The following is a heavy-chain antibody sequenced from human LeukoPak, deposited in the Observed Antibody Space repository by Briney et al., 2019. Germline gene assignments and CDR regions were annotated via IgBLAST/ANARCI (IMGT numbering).Heavy chain of an antibody. CDR2: ISSSGSTI. CDR1: EFTFSDYY. CDR3: ARGPFWSGYYDD. Sequence: GRSLRLSCAASEFTFSDYYMSWIRQAPGKGLEWVSYISSSGSTIYYADSVKGQFTISRDNAKKSLYLQMNSLRAEDTAVYYCARGPFWSGYYDDWGQGALVTVSS. J-gene: IGHJ4*02. V-gene: IGHV3-11*01. D-gene: IGHD3-3*01.